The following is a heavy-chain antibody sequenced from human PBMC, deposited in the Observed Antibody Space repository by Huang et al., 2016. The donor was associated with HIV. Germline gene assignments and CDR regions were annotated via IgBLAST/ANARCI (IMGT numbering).Heavy chain of an antibody. J-gene: IGHJ3*02. CDR2: ISEDSGQK. V-gene: IGHV3-7*01. CDR3: ARDPFIKAFDI. CDR1: DFDFSSYW. Sequence: EVQLVESGGGLVQPGGSLRLSCAASDFDFSSYWMMWLGQVPGKGLEWVASISEDSGQKDDLDSVKGRFIISRDNPKKALYLQMNNLRAEDAAVYYCARDPFIKAFDIWGQGTLVTVSS.